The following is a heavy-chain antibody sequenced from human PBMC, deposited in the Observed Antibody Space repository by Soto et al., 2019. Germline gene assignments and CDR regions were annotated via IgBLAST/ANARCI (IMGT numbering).Heavy chain of an antibody. Sequence: GGSLRLSCAASGFTFSSYGMHWVRQAPGKGLEWVAVISYDGSNKYYADSVKGRFTISRDNSKNTLYLQMNSLRAEDTAVYYCAKDFSAGTGYYYYGMDVWGQGTTVTVSS. J-gene: IGHJ6*02. D-gene: IGHD6-13*01. CDR3: AKDFSAGTGYYYYGMDV. CDR2: ISYDGSNK. V-gene: IGHV3-30*18. CDR1: GFTFSSYG.